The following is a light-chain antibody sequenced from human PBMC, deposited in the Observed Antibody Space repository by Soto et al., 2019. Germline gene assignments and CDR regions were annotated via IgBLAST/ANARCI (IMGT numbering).Light chain of an antibody. CDR1: QNIRSS. J-gene: IGKJ1*01. V-gene: IGKV3D-15*01. CDR3: QQYNSNPWT. CDR2: GAS. Sequence: EVAMTQSPASLSASPLEVVTLCFMASQNIRSSLAWYQQRPGQAPRLLIYGASSRATGIPARFSGSGSGTEFTLTISSLQPDDFATYYCQQYNSNPWTFGQGTKVDI.